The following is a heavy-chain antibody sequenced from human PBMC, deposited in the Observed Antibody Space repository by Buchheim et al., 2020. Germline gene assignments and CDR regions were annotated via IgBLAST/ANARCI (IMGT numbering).Heavy chain of an antibody. J-gene: IGHJ4*02. CDR1: GFSFSSYC. CDR3: GGEQERYGSSGYQLSY. CDR2: VRRDGSDT. D-gene: IGHD3-22*01. V-gene: IGHV3-74*01. Sequence: EVQLVESGGGLVQPGGSLRLSCAASGFSFSSYCMHWVRQAPGKGLVWISLVRRDGSDTYYADYVKGRFTISRDNYKNTLYLQMNRPRAEETAVCERGGEQERYGSSGYQLSYWGQGNL.